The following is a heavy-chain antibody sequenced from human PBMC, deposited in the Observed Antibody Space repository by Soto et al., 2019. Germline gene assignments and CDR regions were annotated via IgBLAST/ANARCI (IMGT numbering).Heavy chain of an antibody. CDR3: VREEFEAGRGHFGC. V-gene: IGHV3-30*04. Sequence: QVQVVESGGGVVQPGGSLRLSCVASGFTFSTCAMHWVRQAPGKGLEWMAAISCGGKNEYYAQSVKGRFTVSRDMSKSTLYLQMNGLRTEDTAVYYCVREEFEAGRGHFGCWGQGTLVSVSS. CDR2: ISCGGKNE. CDR1: GFTFSTCA. J-gene: IGHJ4*02. D-gene: IGHD6-13*01.